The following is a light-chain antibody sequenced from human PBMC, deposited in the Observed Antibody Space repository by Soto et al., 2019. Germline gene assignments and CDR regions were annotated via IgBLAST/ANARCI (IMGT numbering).Light chain of an antibody. CDR1: SSDVGGYNY. Sequence: QSALTQPASVSGSPGQSITISCTGTSSDVGGYNYVSWYQQHPGKAPKLMIYDVSNRPSGVSNRFSGSKSGNTASLTISGLHAEDEADYYCSSYTSSSTLNWVFGGGTKVTVL. CDR2: DVS. V-gene: IGLV2-14*01. CDR3: SSYTSSSTLNWV. J-gene: IGLJ3*02.